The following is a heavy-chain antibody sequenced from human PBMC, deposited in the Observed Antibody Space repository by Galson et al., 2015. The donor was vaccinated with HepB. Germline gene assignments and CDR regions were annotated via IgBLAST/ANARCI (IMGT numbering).Heavy chain of an antibody. CDR1: GFTFRSYS. Sequence: LRLSCAASGFTFRSYSMTWVRQAPGKGLEWIGEINHSGDINYSPSLRSRVIISVDTSKNQFSLNLVSVTAADTAVYYCARGRYSSAWYPGYWGQGTLVTVSS. V-gene: IGHV4-34*01. CDR3: ARGRYSSAWYPGY. D-gene: IGHD6-19*01. J-gene: IGHJ4*02. CDR2: INHSGDI.